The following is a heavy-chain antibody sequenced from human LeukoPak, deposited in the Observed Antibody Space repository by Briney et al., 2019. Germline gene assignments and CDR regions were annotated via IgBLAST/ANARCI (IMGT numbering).Heavy chain of an antibody. V-gene: IGHV4-39*07. D-gene: IGHD3-10*01. CDR2: IYYSGST. CDR1: GGSISSSSYY. Sequence: SETLSLTCTVSGGSISSSSYYWGWIRQPPGKGLEWIGSIYYSGSTYYNPSLKSRVTISVDTSKNQFSLKLSSVTAADTAVYYCARGMVRGVWANYYMDVWGKGTTVTVSS. J-gene: IGHJ6*03. CDR3: ARGMVRGVWANYYMDV.